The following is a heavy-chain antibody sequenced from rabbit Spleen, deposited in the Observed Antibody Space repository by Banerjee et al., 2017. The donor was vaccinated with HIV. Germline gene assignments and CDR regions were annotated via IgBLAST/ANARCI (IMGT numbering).Heavy chain of an antibody. CDR3: ARNYVNAFDP. Sequence: LEESGGGLVQPGESLTLSCKASGFDFSSNWICWVRQAPGKGLEWIACIDTNDGDTDYANWPKGRFTISKTSSTTVTLQMTSLTAADTAAYFCARNYVNAFDPWGQGTLVTVS. J-gene: IGHJ2*01. V-gene: IGHV1S45*01. CDR2: IDTNDGDT. CDR1: GFDFSSNW. D-gene: IGHD1-1*01.